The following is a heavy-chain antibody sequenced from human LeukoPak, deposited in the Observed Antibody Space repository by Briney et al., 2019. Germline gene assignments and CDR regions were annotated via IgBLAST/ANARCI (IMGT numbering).Heavy chain of an antibody. V-gene: IGHV3-30*02. J-gene: IGHJ4*02. CDR2: IRYDGSNK. CDR3: AKEGNYDSSFDY. CDR1: GFTFSSYG. Sequence: PGGSLRLSCAASGFTFSSYGMHWVRQASGKGLEWVAFIRYDGSNKYYADSVKGRFTISRDNSKNTLYLQMNSLRAENTAVYYCAKEGNYDSSFDYWGQGTLVTVSS. D-gene: IGHD3-22*01.